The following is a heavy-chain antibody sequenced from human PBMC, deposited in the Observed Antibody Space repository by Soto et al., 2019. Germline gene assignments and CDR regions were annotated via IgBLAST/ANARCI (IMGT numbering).Heavy chain of an antibody. CDR3: ARTPIEPNWFDP. J-gene: IGHJ5*02. Sequence: SVKVSCKASGGTFSSYAISWVRQAPGQGLEWMGGIIPIFGTVNYAQKFQGRVTITADESTSTAYMELSSLRSEDTAVYYCARTPIEPNWFDPWGQGTLVTVSS. D-gene: IGHD2-15*01. CDR2: IIPIFGTV. V-gene: IGHV1-69*13. CDR1: GGTFSSYA.